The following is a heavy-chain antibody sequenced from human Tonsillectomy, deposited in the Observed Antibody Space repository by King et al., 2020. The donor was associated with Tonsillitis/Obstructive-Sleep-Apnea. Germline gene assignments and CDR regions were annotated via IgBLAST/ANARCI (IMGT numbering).Heavy chain of an antibody. CDR1: GFTFSSYA. CDR2: ISSNGGST. J-gene: IGHJ4*02. CDR3: VKADCSSTSCYTFDY. V-gene: IGHV3-64D*06. Sequence: VQLVESGGGLVQPGGSLRLSCSASGFTFSSYAIHWVRQAPGKGLEYVSVISSNGGSTYYTDSVKGRFTISRDNSKNTLYLQMSSLRAEDTAVYYCVKADCSSTSCYTFDYWGQGTLVTVSS. D-gene: IGHD2-2*02.